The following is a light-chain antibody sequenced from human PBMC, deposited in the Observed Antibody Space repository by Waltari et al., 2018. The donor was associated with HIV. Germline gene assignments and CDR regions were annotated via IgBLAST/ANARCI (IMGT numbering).Light chain of an antibody. CDR2: GAS. V-gene: IGKV3-15*01. J-gene: IGKJ1*01. CDR3: LQSDKWPRT. CDR1: QSVSSS. Sequence: VLLTQSPATLSVSPGERVTLSCRASQSVSSSLAWYQLKPGQAPRLLIYGASTRASGVPARFTATGSVTQFTLTVSKLQSDDFALYFCLQSDKWPRTFGQGTKLEIK.